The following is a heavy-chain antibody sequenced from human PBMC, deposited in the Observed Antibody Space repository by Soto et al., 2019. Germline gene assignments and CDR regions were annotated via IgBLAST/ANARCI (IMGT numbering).Heavy chain of an antibody. CDR1: GYNFSSHG. CDR3: ARGRVPWQQGLNFDY. V-gene: IGHV1-18*01. CDR2: IHLRTGNT. J-gene: IGHJ4*02. Sequence: QVHLLQSGPEVAKPGASVTVSCKTSGYNFSSHGITWVRQTPGQGLEWLAWIHLRTGNTQYTPKIQDRLSLTADSSTTTVVMQLRNLISDDTALYYCARGRVPWQQGLNFDYWGQGTLVTVSS.